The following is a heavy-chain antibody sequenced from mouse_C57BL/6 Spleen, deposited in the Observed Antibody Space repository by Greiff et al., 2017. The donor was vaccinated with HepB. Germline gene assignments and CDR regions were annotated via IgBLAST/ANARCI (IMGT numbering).Heavy chain of an antibody. V-gene: IGHV1-52*01. J-gene: IGHJ1*03. CDR1: GYTFTSYW. D-gene: IGHD1-1*01. CDR2: IDPSDSET. Sequence: QVQLQQPGAELVRPGSSVKLSCKASGYTFTSYWMHWVKQRPIQGLEWIGNIDPSDSETHYNQKFKDKATLTVDNSSSTAYMQLSSLTSEDCAVYYCARPSYGSSLLWYFDVWGTGTTVTVSS. CDR3: ARPSYGSSLLWYFDV.